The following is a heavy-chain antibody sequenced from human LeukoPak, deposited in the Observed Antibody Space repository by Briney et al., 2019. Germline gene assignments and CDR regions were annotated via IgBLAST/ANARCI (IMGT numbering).Heavy chain of an antibody. CDR1: GGSISSDSYL. Sequence: SETLSLTCTLSGGSISSDSYLWTWIRQPAGKGLEWIGRILSSGSTNYNPSLRSRVTLSVDTSKKRFSLDIISVPAADTAVYFCARHQQQLILDYWGQGTLVTVSS. D-gene: IGHD6-13*01. V-gene: IGHV4-61*02. CDR3: ARHQQQLILDY. CDR2: ILSSGST. J-gene: IGHJ4*02.